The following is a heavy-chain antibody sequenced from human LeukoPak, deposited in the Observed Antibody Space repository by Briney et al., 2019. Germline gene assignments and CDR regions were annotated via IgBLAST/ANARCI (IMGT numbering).Heavy chain of an antibody. J-gene: IGHJ4*02. Sequence: GGSLRLSCVASGFTFFNYWMRWVRQAPGKGLEWVSAISGSGGSTYYADSVKGRFTISRDNSKNTLYLQMNSLRAEDTAVYYCAKGELWSHFDYWGQGTLVTVSS. V-gene: IGHV3-23*01. CDR2: ISGSGGST. CDR3: AKGELWSHFDY. D-gene: IGHD5-18*01. CDR1: GFTFFNYW.